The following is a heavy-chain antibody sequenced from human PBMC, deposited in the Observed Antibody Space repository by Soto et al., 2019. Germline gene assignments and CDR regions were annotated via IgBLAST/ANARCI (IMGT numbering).Heavy chain of an antibody. J-gene: IGHJ5*02. CDR1: GYTFTSYG. D-gene: IGHD3-22*01. V-gene: IGHV1-18*01. CDR3: ARDQEDDSSGYHNWFDP. CDR2: ISAYNGNT. Sequence: QVQLVQSGAEVKKPGASVKVSCKASGYTFTSYGISWVRQAPGQGLEWMGWISAYNGNTNYAQKLQGRVTMTTDTSTSTAYMELRSLRSHDTAVYYCARDQEDDSSGYHNWFDPWGQGTLVTVSS.